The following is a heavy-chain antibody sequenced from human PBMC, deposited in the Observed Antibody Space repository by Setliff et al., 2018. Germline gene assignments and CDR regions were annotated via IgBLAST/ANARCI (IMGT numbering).Heavy chain of an antibody. V-gene: IGHV4-39*07. D-gene: IGHD3-3*01. CDR2: MYHSGST. Sequence: SETLSLTCTVSGGSISSSSYYWGWIRQPPGKGLEWIGSMYHSGSTYYNPSLKSRVTISVDTSKNQFSLKLSSVTAADTAVYYCAKDETYYNFWSGYYPTRRSYYYGMDVWGQGTTVTVSS. J-gene: IGHJ6*02. CDR1: GGSISSSSYY. CDR3: AKDETYYNFWSGYYPTRRSYYYGMDV.